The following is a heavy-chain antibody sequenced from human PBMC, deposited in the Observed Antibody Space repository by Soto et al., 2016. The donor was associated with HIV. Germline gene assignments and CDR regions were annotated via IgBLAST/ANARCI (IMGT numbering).Heavy chain of an antibody. Sequence: QVQLVESGGGVVQPGRSLRLSCAASGFTFSSYAMHWVRQAPGKGLGWVAVISYDGSNKYYADSVKGRFTISRDKSKNTLYLQMNSLRAEDTAVYYCARDDYGDYTYDYWGQGTLVTVSS. CDR3: ARDDYGDYTYDY. J-gene: IGHJ4*02. D-gene: IGHD4-17*01. CDR1: GFTFSSYA. CDR2: ISYDGSNK. V-gene: IGHV3-30*04.